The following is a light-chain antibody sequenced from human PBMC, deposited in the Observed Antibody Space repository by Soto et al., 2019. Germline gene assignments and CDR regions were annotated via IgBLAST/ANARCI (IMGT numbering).Light chain of an antibody. Sequence: EIVMTQSPATLSVSPGGRATLSCRASQSVSNNLAWYQQKPGQAPRLLIYGASTRATGIPATFSGSGSGTEFTLTISSLQSQDFAVYYCLQYNNWPRTFGQGTKLEIK. CDR1: QSVSNN. J-gene: IGKJ2*01. V-gene: IGKV3-15*01. CDR2: GAS. CDR3: LQYNNWPRT.